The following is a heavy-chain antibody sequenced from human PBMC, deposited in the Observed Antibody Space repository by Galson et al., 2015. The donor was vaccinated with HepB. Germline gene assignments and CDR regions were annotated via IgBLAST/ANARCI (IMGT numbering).Heavy chain of an antibody. V-gene: IGHV3-7*03. CDR3: AIYGDQEYFQV. CDR2: INQDGGET. D-gene: IGHD2-21*02. J-gene: IGHJ1*01. CDR1: GFTFSRYW. Sequence: SLRLSCAGSGFTFSRYWMSWVRQAPGKGLQWVANINQDGGETYYVDSVKGRFTISRDNAKNSLYLQMNSLRAEDTAVYYCAIYGDQEYFQVWGQGTLVTVSS.